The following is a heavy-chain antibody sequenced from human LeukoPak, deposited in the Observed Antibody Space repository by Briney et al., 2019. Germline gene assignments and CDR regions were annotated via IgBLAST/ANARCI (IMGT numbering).Heavy chain of an antibody. Sequence: GGSLRLSCAASGFTFSRYTMNWVRQAPGKGLEWVSSISSSGYYIYQADSVKGRFAISRDNAKNSLYLQMNSLRAEDTAVYYCAREARYCSSSSCDYFDYWGQGTLVTVSS. J-gene: IGHJ4*02. CDR3: AREARYCSSSSCDYFDY. CDR2: ISSSGYYI. CDR1: GFTFSRYT. V-gene: IGHV3-21*01. D-gene: IGHD2-2*01.